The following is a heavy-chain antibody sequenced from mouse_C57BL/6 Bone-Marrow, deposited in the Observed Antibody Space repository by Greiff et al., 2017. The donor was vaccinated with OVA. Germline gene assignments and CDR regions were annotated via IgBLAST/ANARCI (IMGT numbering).Heavy chain of an antibody. CDR3: AQLGRFAY. J-gene: IGHJ3*01. CDR2: ISSGSGTI. Sequence: EVKLVESGGGLVKPGGSLKLSCAASGFTFSDYGMHWVSQAPGKGLEWVAYISSGSGTIYYADTVKGRFTISRDNAKNTLLLQMTSLRSEDTAMYYCAQLGRFAYWGQGTLVTVSA. V-gene: IGHV5-17*01. CDR1: GFTFSDYG. D-gene: IGHD4-1*02.